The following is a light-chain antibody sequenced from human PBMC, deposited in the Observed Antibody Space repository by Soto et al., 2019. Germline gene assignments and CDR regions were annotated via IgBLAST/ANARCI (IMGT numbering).Light chain of an antibody. CDR2: KAS. CDR1: QSISSW. CDR3: QQYNSHPPT. Sequence: DIQMTQSPSTLSASVGDRVTITCRASQSISSWLAWYQQKPGKAPRLLIYKASSLGSGVPSRFSGSGSGTEFTLTISSLQPDDFATYYCQQYNSHPPTFGQGTKLEIK. V-gene: IGKV1-5*03. J-gene: IGKJ2*01.